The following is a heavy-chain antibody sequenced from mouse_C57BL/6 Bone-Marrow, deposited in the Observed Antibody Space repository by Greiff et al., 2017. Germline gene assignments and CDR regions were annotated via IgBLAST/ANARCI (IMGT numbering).Heavy chain of an antibody. V-gene: IGHV6-6*01. Sequence: VQLVESGGGLVQPGGSMKLSCAASGFTFSDAWMDWVRQSPEKGLAWVAEIRNKANNHATYYAESVKGRFTISRDESKRSVYLQMNSLRAEDTGIYYCTRNEAYHFFDYWGQGTTLTVSS. CDR2: IRNKANNHAT. CDR3: TRNEAYHFFDY. J-gene: IGHJ2*01. CDR1: GFTFSDAW. D-gene: IGHD2-10*01.